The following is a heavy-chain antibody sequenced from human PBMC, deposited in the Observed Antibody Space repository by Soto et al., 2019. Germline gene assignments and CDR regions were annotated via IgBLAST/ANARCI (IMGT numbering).Heavy chain of an antibody. J-gene: IGHJ4*02. CDR1: GGSISSYY. D-gene: IGHD3-10*01. CDR3: ARSRAVRGDYYFDY. CDR2: IYYSGST. V-gene: IGHV4-59*08. Sequence: PSETLSLTCTVSGGSISSYYWSWIRQPPGKGLEWIGYIYYSGSTNYNPSLKSRVTISVDTSKNQFSLKLSSVTAADTAVYYCARSRAVRGDYYFDYWGQGTLVTVSS.